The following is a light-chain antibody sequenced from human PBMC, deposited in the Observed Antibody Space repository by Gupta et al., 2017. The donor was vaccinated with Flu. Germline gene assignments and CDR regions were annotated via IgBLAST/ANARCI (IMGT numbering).Light chain of an antibody. Sequence: QSALNPPPSAAGSPGPSVTISCTGTSSDVGGSDYVSWYQQHPGKAPKLIIYEVTKRSLGVPDRFSGSKSANTASLIVSGLQAEDEADYYCSSFAGNNNVVFGGGTKLTVL. CDR2: EVT. CDR1: SSDVGGSDY. CDR3: SSFAGNNNVV. J-gene: IGLJ3*02. V-gene: IGLV2-8*01.